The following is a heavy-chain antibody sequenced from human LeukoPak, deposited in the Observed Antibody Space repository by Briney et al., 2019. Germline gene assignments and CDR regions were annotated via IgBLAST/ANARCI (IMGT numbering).Heavy chain of an antibody. CDR3: AKLLRVGTLREAFDI. D-gene: IGHD2-8*02. Sequence: GRSLRLSCAASGFTFSSYGMHWVRQAPGKGLEWVAVIWYDGSNKYYADSVKGRFTISRDNAKNSLYLQMNSLRAEDTALYYCAKLLRVGTLREAFDIWGQGTMVTVSS. J-gene: IGHJ3*02. CDR2: IWYDGSNK. CDR1: GFTFSSYG. V-gene: IGHV3-33*03.